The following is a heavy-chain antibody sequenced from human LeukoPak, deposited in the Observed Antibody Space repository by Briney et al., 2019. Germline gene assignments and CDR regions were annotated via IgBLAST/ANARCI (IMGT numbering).Heavy chain of an antibody. D-gene: IGHD6-19*01. CDR2: IKQDGSEK. Sequence: PGGSLRLSCAASGFTFSSYWMSWVRQAPGKGLEWVANIKQDGSEKYYVDSVKGRFTISRDNAKNSLYLQMNSLRAEDTAVYYCARGWSSGWLGYYYMDVWGKGTTVTISS. CDR3: ARGWSSGWLGYYYMDV. J-gene: IGHJ6*03. V-gene: IGHV3-7*01. CDR1: GFTFSSYW.